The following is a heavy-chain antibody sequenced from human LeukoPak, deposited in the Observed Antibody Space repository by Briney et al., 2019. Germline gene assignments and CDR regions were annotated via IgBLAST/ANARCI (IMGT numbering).Heavy chain of an antibody. V-gene: IGHV3-23*01. Sequence: GGSLRLSCAASGFTFSSYGMSWVRQAPGKGLEWVSSISYSGGGTYYADSVKGRFTISRDNSKNTLYLQMNSLRVEDTARYSCATDLSPRRGSSGGVRYWGQGALVTVSS. D-gene: IGHD6-19*01. CDR3: ATDLSPRRGSSGGVRY. J-gene: IGHJ4*02. CDR2: ISYSGGGT. CDR1: GFTFSSYG.